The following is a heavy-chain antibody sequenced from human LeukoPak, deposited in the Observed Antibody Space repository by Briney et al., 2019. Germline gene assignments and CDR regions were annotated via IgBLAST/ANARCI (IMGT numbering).Heavy chain of an antibody. J-gene: IGHJ3*02. V-gene: IGHV4-59*01. Sequence: SETLSLTCTVSGGSISSYYWSWIRQPPGKGLEWVGYIYYSGSTHYNPSLKSRVTISVDTSKNQFSLKLSSVTAADTAVYYCARAKEYVLAFDIWGQGTVVTVSS. CDR2: IYYSGST. CDR3: ARAKEYVLAFDI. CDR1: GGSISSYY. D-gene: IGHD2/OR15-2a*01.